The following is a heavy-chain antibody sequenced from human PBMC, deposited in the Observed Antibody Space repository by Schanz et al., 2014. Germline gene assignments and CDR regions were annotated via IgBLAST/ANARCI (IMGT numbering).Heavy chain of an antibody. J-gene: IGHJ4*02. CDR1: GFTFSSYA. D-gene: IGHD3-9*01. Sequence: EVQLLESGGGLVQPGGSLRLSCAASGFTFSSYAMSWVRQAPGKGLEWVAALSGSGGSTYYADSVKGRFTISRDNSKTTLYLQMTSLRAEDTAVYYGAKQIHYDILTVTRNWGQGTLVTVSS. CDR3: AKQIHYDILTVTRN. V-gene: IGHV3-23*01. CDR2: LSGSGGST.